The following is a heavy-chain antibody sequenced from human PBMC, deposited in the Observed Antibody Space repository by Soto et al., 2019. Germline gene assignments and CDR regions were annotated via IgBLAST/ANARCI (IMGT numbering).Heavy chain of an antibody. D-gene: IGHD2-15*01. CDR1: GYTFTSYG. J-gene: IGHJ3*02. Sequence: ALVKVSCKASGYTFTSYGISWVRQAPGQGLEWMGWISAYNGNTNYAQKLQGRVTMTTDTSTSTAYMELRSLRSDDTAVYYCARVGGDCSGGSCYSGDAFDIWGQGTMVTVSS. CDR2: ISAYNGNT. CDR3: ARVGGDCSGGSCYSGDAFDI. V-gene: IGHV1-18*01.